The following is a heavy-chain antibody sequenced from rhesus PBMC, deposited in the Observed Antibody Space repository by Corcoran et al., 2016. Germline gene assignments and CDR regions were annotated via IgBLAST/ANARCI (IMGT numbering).Heavy chain of an antibody. D-gene: IGHD5-24*01. J-gene: IGHJ4*01. CDR2: INGNSGST. Sequence: QVQLQESGPGLVKPSETLSLTCAVSGGSFSSNWWSWIRQPPGKGLEWIGEINGNSGSTNYSPSLKSRVTISKDASKNQFSLKLSSVTAADTAVYYCARRPSGYYFDYWGQGVLVTVSS. CDR1: GGSFSSNW. CDR3: ARRPSGYYFDY. V-gene: IGHV4-80*01.